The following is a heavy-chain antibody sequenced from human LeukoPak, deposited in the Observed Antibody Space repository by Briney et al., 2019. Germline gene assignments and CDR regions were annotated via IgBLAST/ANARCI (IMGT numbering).Heavy chain of an antibody. J-gene: IGHJ4*02. V-gene: IGHV4-34*01. D-gene: IGHD3-10*01. CDR2: INHSGST. CDR3: ARGRILWFGELYYFDY. Sequence: SETLSLTCAVYGGSFSGYYWSWIRQPPGKGLEWIGEINHSGSTNYNPSLKSRVTISVDTSKNQFSLELSSVTAADTAVYYCARGRILWFGELYYFDYWGQGTLVTVSS. CDR1: GGSFSGYY.